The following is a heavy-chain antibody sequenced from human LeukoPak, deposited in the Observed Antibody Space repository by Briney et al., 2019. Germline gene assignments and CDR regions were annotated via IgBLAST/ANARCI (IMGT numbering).Heavy chain of an antibody. CDR2: VSSSSSTI. J-gene: IGHJ3*02. CDR3: GRVKEASAFDI. D-gene: IGHD5-12*01. V-gene: IGHV3-48*04. CDR1: GFTFSSYS. Sequence: GGSLRLSCAASGFTFSSYSMNWVRQAPGKGLEWVSYVSSSSSTIYYADSVKGRFTISRDNAKNSLYLQMNSLRAEDTAVYYCGRVKEASAFDIWGQGTMVTVSS.